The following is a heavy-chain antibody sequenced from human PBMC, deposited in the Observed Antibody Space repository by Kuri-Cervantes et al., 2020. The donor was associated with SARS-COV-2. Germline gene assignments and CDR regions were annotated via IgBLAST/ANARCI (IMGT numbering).Heavy chain of an antibody. CDR3: ARIGTQYCSAGSCYVDY. CDR1: GFTFSSYD. D-gene: IGHD2-15*01. J-gene: IGHJ4*02. Sequence: GESLKISCAASGFTFSSYDMSWVRQAPGKGLEWVSAISGSGSSTYYADSVKGRFTISRDNSKNTLYLQMNSLRAEDTAVYYCARIGTQYCSAGSCYVDYWGQGTLVTVSS. CDR2: ISGSGSST. V-gene: IGHV3-23*01.